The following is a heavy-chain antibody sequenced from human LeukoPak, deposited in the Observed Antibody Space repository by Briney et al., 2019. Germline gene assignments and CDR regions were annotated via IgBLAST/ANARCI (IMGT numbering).Heavy chain of an antibody. CDR3: ARDRDSSGYYYVSDTFDI. J-gene: IGHJ3*02. V-gene: IGHV1-18*01. Sequence: ASVKVSCKASGYTFTTYGISWVRQAPGQGLEWMGWISAYNGNTNYAQKLQGRATMTTDASTSTAYMELRSLRSDDTAVYYCARDRDSSGYYYVSDTFDIWGQGTMVTVSS. CDR2: ISAYNGNT. CDR1: GYTFTTYG. D-gene: IGHD3-22*01.